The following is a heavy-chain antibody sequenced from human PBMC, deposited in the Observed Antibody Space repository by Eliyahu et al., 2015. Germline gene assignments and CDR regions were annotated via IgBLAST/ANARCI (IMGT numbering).Heavy chain of an antibody. V-gene: IGHV4-39*01. CDR3: ARHLNRQQLVDI. CDR2: IYYSGST. Sequence: QLQLQESGPGLVKPSETLSLTCTVSGGSIXXSSYXWGWIRXPPGXGLEWIGSIYYSGSTYYNPSLKSRVTISVDTSKNQFSLKLSSVTAADTAVYYCARHLNRQQLVDIWGQGTMVTVSS. D-gene: IGHD6-13*01. CDR1: GGSIXXSSYX. J-gene: IGHJ3*02.